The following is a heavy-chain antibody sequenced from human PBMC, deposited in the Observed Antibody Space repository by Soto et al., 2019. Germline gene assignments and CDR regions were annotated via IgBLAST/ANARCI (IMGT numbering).Heavy chain of an antibody. CDR3: ARGQRNTAMLLSQYYYYGMDV. J-gene: IGHJ6*02. CDR2: INHSGST. D-gene: IGHD5-18*01. CDR1: GGSFSGYY. Sequence: ETLSLTCAVYGGSFSGYYWSWIRQPPGKGLEGIGEINHSGSTNYNASVKSRVTISVDTSKNQFSLKLNSVTAADTAVYYCARGQRNTAMLLSQYYYYGMDVWGQGTTVTVSS. V-gene: IGHV4-34*01.